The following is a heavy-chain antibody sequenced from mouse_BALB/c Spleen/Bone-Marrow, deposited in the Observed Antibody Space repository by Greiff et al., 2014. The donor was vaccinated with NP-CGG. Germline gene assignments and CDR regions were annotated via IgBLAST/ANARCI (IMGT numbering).Heavy chain of an antibody. J-gene: IGHJ4*01. Sequence: VQLQQSGAELVKPGASAKLSCTASGFNIKDTYMHWVKQRPEQGLEWIGRIDPANGNTKYDPKFQGKATITADTSSNTAYLQLSSLTSEDTAVYYCARWEYYAMDYWGQGTSATVSS. CDR2: IDPANGNT. CDR3: ARWEYYAMDY. V-gene: IGHV14-3*02. D-gene: IGHD4-1*01. CDR1: GFNIKDTY.